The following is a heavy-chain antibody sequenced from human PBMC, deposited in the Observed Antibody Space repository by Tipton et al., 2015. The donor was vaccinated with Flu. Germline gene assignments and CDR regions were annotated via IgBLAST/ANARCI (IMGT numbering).Heavy chain of an antibody. D-gene: IGHD4-11*01. CDR2: VHRSGNG. CDR3: ARRDYRNYVSEPRHWFDL. CDR1: GDSIGSNYF. V-gene: IGHV4-38-2*01. Sequence: TLSLTCSVSGDSIGSNYFWAWIRQPPGKGQEWVANVHRSGNGYYNPSLRSRVTISVDTSRNQFSLKMSSVTAADTAVYYCARRDYRNYVSEPRHWFDLWGQGTPVTVSS. J-gene: IGHJ5*02.